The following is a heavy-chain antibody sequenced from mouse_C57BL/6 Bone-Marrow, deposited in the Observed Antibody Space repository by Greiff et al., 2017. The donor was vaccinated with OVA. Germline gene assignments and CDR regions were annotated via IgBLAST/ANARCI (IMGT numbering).Heavy chain of an antibody. CDR1: GYTFTSYW. Sequence: QVQLQQPGAELVRPGTSVKLSCKASGYTFTSYWMHWVKQRPGQGLEWIGVIDPSDSYTNYNQKFKGKATLTVDTSSSTAYMQLSSLTSEDSAVYYCARDSYAMDYWGKGTSVTVSS. CDR2: IDPSDSYT. J-gene: IGHJ4*01. CDR3: ARDSYAMDY. V-gene: IGHV1-59*01.